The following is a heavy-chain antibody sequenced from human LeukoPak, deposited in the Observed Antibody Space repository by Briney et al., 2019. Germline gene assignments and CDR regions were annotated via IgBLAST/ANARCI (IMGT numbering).Heavy chain of an antibody. CDR3: AKVDHVVAVVTGCLDY. Sequence: GGSLRLSCAASGFTFSSYAMSWVRQAPGKGLEWVSAISGSGGSTYYADSVKGRFTISRDNSKNTLYLQMNSLRAEDTAVYYCAKVDHVVAVVTGCLDYWGQGTLVTVSS. D-gene: IGHD2-21*02. CDR2: ISGSGGST. CDR1: GFTFSSYA. V-gene: IGHV3-23*01. J-gene: IGHJ4*02.